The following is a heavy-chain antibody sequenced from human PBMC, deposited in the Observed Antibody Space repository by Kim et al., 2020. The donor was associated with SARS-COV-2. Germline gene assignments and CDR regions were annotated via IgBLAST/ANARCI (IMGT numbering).Heavy chain of an antibody. V-gene: IGHV3-15*01. Sequence: PVKGRFTISRDDSKNTLYLQMNSLKTEDTAVYYCTLSIVVVPAADDAFDIWGQGTMVTVSS. D-gene: IGHD2-2*01. CDR3: TLSIVVVPAADDAFDI. J-gene: IGHJ3*02.